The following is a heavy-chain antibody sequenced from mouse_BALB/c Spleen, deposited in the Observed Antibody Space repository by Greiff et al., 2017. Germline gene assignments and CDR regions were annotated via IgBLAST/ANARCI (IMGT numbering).Heavy chain of an antibody. D-gene: IGHD2-4*01. Sequence: VQLQQSGAELVKPGASVKLSCTASGFNIKDTYMHWVKQRPEQGLEWIGRIDPANGNTKYDPKFQGKATITADTSSNTAYLQLSSLTSEDTAVYYCARRTMITPFAYWGQGTLVTVSA. CDR3: ARRTMITPFAY. CDR2: IDPANGNT. J-gene: IGHJ3*01. V-gene: IGHV14-3*02. CDR1: GFNIKDTY.